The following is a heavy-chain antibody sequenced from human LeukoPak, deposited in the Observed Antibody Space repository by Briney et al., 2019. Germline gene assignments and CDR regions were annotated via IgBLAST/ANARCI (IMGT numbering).Heavy chain of an antibody. CDR2: IYYSGST. CDR1: GGSANSGPYY. Sequence: SQTLSLTCTVSGGSANSGPYYWSWIRQLPGKGLEYIGYIYYSGSTYYNPSLKSRVTISADTSTNQFSLKLSSVTAADTAVYYCARDRADGQNYLFDYWGQGTLVTVSS. J-gene: IGHJ4*02. V-gene: IGHV4-31*03. D-gene: IGHD5-24*01. CDR3: ARDRADGQNYLFDY.